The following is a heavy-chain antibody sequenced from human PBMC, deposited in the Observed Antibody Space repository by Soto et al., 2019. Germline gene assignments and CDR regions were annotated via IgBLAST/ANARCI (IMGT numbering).Heavy chain of an antibody. CDR3: ARGWVDYGDYAGY. V-gene: IGHV3-21*01. CDR1: GFTFSSYN. J-gene: IGHJ4*02. CDR2: ISSTSSNI. D-gene: IGHD4-17*01. Sequence: EVQLVESGGGVVKPGGSLRLSCAASGFTFSSYNMNWVRQAPGKGLEWVSSISSTSSNIYYEDSVKGRFTSSRDNAKTSLYQQMNSVGAAEKAVYYCARGWVDYGDYAGYWGQGTPVTVSS.